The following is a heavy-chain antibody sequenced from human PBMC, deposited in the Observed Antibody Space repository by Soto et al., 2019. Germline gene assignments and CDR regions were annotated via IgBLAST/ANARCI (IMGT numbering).Heavy chain of an antibody. V-gene: IGHV4-31*03. CDR1: GGSISSGGYY. D-gene: IGHD3-3*01. CDR2: IYYSGST. CDR3: ARSRVNFGVVTPFDY. Sequence: QVQLQESGPGPVKPSQTLSLTCTVSGGSISSGGYYWSWIRQHPGKGLEWIGYIYYSGSTYYNPSLKSRVTISVDTSKNQFSLKLSSVTAADTAVYYCARSRVNFGVVTPFDYWGQGTLVTVSS. J-gene: IGHJ4*02.